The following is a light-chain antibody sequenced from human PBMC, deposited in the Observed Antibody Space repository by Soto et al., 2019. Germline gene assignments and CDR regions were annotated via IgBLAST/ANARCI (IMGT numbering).Light chain of an antibody. J-gene: IGKJ3*01. V-gene: IGKV1-33*01. CDR3: HKYDNLPIT. CDR2: NAS. Sequence: DIQMTQSPSSLSASVGDRVTITCQASQDISNYLNWYQQKPGKAPKLMIYNASNLETRVPSRFRGIGSVTDFTSSISRRQPQDIPTYYCHKYDNLPITFGPRTKGAMK. CDR1: QDISNY.